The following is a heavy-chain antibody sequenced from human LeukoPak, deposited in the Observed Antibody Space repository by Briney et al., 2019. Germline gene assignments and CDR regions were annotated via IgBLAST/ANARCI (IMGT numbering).Heavy chain of an antibody. CDR3: TRDRGAYNLYDY. CDR2: IRSKAYGETA. V-gene: IGHV3-49*03. Sequence: GGSLRLSCTASGFTFGDYAMSWIRQAPGKGLEWVGFIRSKAYGETADYAVSVKGRFTISRDDSKAIAYLQMNSLKTEDTAVYHCTRDRGAYNLYDYWGQGTLVTVSS. CDR1: GFTFGDYA. D-gene: IGHD1-1*01. J-gene: IGHJ4*02.